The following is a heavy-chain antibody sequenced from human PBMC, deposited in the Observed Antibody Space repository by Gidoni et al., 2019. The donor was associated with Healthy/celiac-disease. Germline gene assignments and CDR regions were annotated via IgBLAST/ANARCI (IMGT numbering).Heavy chain of an antibody. CDR3: ARDLVRELENWGSYAVEYYFDY. J-gene: IGHJ4*02. D-gene: IGHD7-27*01. CDR1: GLTFRNYR. V-gene: IGHV3-48*04. CDR2: SSSSSSTI. Sequence: EVRLGESGGGLVQPGGALRRACAGSGLTFRNYRLNGGRQAPGKGLGWVSYSSSSSSTIYYADSVKGRFTISRDNAKNSLYLQMNSLRAEDTAVYYCARDLVRELENWGSYAVEYYFDYWGQGTLVTVSS.